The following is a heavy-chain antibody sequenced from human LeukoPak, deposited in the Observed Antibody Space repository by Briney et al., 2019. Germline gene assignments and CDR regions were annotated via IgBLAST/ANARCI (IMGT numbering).Heavy chain of an antibody. CDR3: AKDRTGTGSWDYYYMDV. D-gene: IGHD1-7*01. J-gene: IGHJ6*03. V-gene: IGHV3-48*04. CDR2: ISHTGSTM. CDR1: GFSFSSYS. Sequence: GGSLRLSCAASGFSFSSYSMNWVRQAPGKGLEWVSYISHTGSTMSYADSVKGRFTISRDNSKNSLYLQMNSLRTEDTALYYCAKDRTGTGSWDYYYMDVWGKGTTVTVSS.